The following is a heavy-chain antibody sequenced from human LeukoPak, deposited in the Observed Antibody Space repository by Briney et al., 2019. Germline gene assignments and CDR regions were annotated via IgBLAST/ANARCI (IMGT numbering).Heavy chain of an antibody. CDR2: ISWKSGSI. CDR1: GFRFDDYS. V-gene: IGHV3-9*01. CDR3: AKDRTTVAIGAFGV. J-gene: IGHJ3*01. D-gene: IGHD4-23*01. Sequence: PGGSLRLSCAASGFRFDDYSMHWVRQAPGKGLEWVSGISWKSGSIGYADSVKGRFTISRDNAKSSLYLQMNSLRPEDTALYYCAKDRTTVAIGAFGVWGQGTMVSVSS.